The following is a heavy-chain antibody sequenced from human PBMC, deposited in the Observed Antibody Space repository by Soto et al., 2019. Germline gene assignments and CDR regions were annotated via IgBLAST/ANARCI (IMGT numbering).Heavy chain of an antibody. Sequence: QVQLVESGGGVVQPGRSLRLSCAASGFTFSSYAMHWVRQAPGKGLEWVAVISYDGSNKYYADSVKGRFTISRDNSKNTLYLQMNSLRAGDTAVYYCARTRRPGGSGSYELEGYFDYWGQGTLVTVSS. CDR1: GFTFSSYA. CDR3: ARTRRPGGSGSYELEGYFDY. J-gene: IGHJ4*02. D-gene: IGHD3-10*01. CDR2: ISYDGSNK. V-gene: IGHV3-30-3*01.